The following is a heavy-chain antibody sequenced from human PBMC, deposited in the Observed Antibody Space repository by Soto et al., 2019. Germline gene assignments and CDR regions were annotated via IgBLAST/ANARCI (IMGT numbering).Heavy chain of an antibody. Sequence: GESLKISCRTSGYKFTSSWIAWVRQMPGKGLEWMGIIFPSDSDTRYSPSFQGQVTISADRSTSTVFLQWASLKASDTAVYFCARKDKSGYLNWFDPWGQGTLVTVSS. V-gene: IGHV5-51*01. CDR3: ARKDKSGYLNWFDP. J-gene: IGHJ5*02. CDR1: GYKFTSSW. CDR2: IFPSDSDT. D-gene: IGHD3-22*01.